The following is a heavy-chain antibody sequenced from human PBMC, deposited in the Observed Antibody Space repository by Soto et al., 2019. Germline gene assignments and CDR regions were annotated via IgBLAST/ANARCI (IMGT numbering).Heavy chain of an antibody. D-gene: IGHD1-20*01. J-gene: IGHJ5*02. V-gene: IGHV3-30-3*01. CDR1: GFTFSSYA. Sequence: QVQLVESGGGVVQPGRSLRLSCAASGFTFSSYAMHWVRQAPGKGLEWVAVISYDGSNKYYADSVKGRFTISRDNSKNMLYLQMNSLRAEDTAVYYCARPIITGTTSDNWFDPWGQGTLVTVSS. CDR2: ISYDGSNK. CDR3: ARPIITGTTSDNWFDP.